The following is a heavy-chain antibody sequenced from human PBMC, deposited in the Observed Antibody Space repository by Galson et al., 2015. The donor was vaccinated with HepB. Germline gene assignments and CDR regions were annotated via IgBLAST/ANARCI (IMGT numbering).Heavy chain of an antibody. D-gene: IGHD3-22*01. J-gene: IGHJ4*02. CDR3: AIHASGYYAPFDY. CDR1: GFTFGSYA. Sequence: SLRLSCAASGFTFGSYAMNWVRQAPGKGPEWVSAISDGGGSTYYADSVRGRFTISRDNSKNTLYLQMNSLRPEDTAVYYCAIHASGYYAPFDYWGQRTLVTVSS. V-gene: IGHV3-23*01. CDR2: ISDGGGST.